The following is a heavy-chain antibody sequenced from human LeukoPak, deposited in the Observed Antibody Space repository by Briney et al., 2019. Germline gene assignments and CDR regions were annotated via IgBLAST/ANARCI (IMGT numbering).Heavy chain of an antibody. CDR1: GASISGSY. CDR2: IYYTGDS. D-gene: IGHD2-21*01. V-gene: IGHV4-59*08. Sequence: SETLSLTCTVSGASISGSYWSWIRQPPGPGLKWFGYIYYTGDSNYIPSLKSRVAIALDASKNQISLKLRPVTAADTAVYYCARHLFASPIDYWGLGTLVTVSS. J-gene: IGHJ4*02. CDR3: ARHLFASPIDY.